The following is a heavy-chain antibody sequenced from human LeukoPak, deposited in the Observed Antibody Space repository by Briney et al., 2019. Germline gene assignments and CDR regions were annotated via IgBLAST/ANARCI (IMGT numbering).Heavy chain of an antibody. J-gene: IGHJ4*02. V-gene: IGHV4-59*01. Sequence: SETLSLTCTVSGGSISGWYWSWIREPPGKGLEWIGNIYGSGYTNYNPSLKSRVTMSIDTSKNHFSLKLTSVTAADTATYYCARETSLAGFASGLGFNYWGQGILVSVSS. CDR1: GGSISGWY. CDR2: IYGSGYT. CDR3: ARETSLAGFASGLGFNY. D-gene: IGHD6-19*01.